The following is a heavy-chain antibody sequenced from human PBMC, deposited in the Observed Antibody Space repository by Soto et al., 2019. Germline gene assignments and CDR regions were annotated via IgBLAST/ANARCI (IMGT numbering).Heavy chain of an antibody. Sequence: PSQTLSLTCAISGDTVSSDSAAWNWIRQSPSGGLEWLGRTYYRSRWYNDYALFVKSRITINSDTSKNQFSLQVNSVTPEYTAVYYCARADRVKHSWFDLWGQGTLVTVSS. CDR3: ARADRVKHSWFDL. V-gene: IGHV6-1*01. D-gene: IGHD3-22*01. CDR2: TYYRSRWYN. J-gene: IGHJ5*02. CDR1: GDTVSSDSAA.